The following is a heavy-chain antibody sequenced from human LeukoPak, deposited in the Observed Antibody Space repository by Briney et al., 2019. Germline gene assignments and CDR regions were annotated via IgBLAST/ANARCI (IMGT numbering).Heavy chain of an antibody. J-gene: IGHJ4*02. CDR3: ARLTAGVVVAAHHVVEAKLYHYFDY. Sequence: ASVKLFCKASGYVFTSFGISWVRQAPGQGLEWMGWISAYNGNTNYAQTLQGRVTMTTDISTSTAYMELRSLRSDDTAVYYCARLTAGVVVAAHHVVEAKLYHYFDYWGQGTLVTVSS. D-gene: IGHD2-15*01. CDR2: ISAYNGNT. CDR1: GYVFTSFG. V-gene: IGHV1-18*01.